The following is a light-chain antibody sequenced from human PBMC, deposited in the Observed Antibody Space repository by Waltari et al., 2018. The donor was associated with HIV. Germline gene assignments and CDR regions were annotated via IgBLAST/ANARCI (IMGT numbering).Light chain of an antibody. Sequence: SYELTPPSSVSVSPGQTARNTSPGDVLPKKYARWFQQKPGQAPVLVIYKDTERPSGIPERFSGSSSGTTVTLTISGAQVEDEADYYCYSAADNTWVFGGGTKLTVL. J-gene: IGLJ3*02. CDR3: YSAADNTWV. CDR1: VLPKKY. V-gene: IGLV3-27*01. CDR2: KDT.